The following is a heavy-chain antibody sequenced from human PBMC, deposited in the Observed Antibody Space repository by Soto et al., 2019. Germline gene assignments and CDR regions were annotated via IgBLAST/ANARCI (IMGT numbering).Heavy chain of an antibody. CDR3: TTYDFIWGSDGYRWAY. J-gene: IGHJ4*02. V-gene: IGHV3-15*01. CDR1: GVTFSNAW. Sequence: EVQLVESGGGLVKPGGSLRLSCAASGVTFSNAWMSWVRQAPGKGLEWVARIKSKIDGGTMDHAAPLKGRFTISRDDSKNTLYLQMVSLETEDTAVYYCTTYDFIWGSDGYRWAYWGQGVLVTVSS. CDR2: IKSKIDGGTM. D-gene: IGHD3-16*01.